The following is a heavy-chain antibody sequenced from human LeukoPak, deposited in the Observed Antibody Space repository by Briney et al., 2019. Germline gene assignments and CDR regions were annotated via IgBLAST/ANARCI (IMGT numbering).Heavy chain of an antibody. CDR3: ARGLGRMATMDWFDP. J-gene: IGHJ5*02. CDR1: GYTFTSYD. CDR2: MNPNSGNT. V-gene: IGHV1-8*01. D-gene: IGHD5-24*01. Sequence: ASVKVSCKASGYTFTSYDINWVRQATGQGLEWMGWMNPNSGNTGYAQKFQGRVTMTRDTSISTAYMELSSLRSEDTAVYYCARGLGRMATMDWFDPWGQGTLVTVSS.